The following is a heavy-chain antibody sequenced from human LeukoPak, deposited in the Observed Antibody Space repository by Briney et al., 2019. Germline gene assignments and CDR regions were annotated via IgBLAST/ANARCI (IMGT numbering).Heavy chain of an antibody. CDR2: IKQDGSEK. D-gene: IGHD1-26*01. J-gene: IGHJ4*02. CDR3: ARDRGSYYGGDFDY. Sequence: GGSLRLSCAGSGFTFSSYWMNWVRQAPGKGLEWVSNIKQDGSEKYYVDSVKGRFIISRDNVKKTLYLQMNSLRAEDTAVYYCARDRGSYYGGDFDYWGQGTLVTVSS. CDR1: GFTFSSYW. V-gene: IGHV3-7*01.